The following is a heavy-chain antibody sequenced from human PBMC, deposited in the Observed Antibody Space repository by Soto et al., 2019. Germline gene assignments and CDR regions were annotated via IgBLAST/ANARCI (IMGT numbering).Heavy chain of an antibody. CDR2: IYYSGST. Sequence: SETLSLTCTVSGGSISSYYWSWIRQPPGKGLEWIGYIYYSGSTNYNPSLKSRVTISVDTSKNQFSLKLSSVTAADTAVYYCARHQELTRAFDIWGQGTMVTVSS. CDR3: ARHQELTRAFDI. D-gene: IGHD1-26*01. J-gene: IGHJ3*02. CDR1: GGSISSYY. V-gene: IGHV4-59*08.